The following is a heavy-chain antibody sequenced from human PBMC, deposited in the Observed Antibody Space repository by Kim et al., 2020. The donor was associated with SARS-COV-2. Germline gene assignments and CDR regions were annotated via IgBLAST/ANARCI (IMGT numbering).Heavy chain of an antibody. J-gene: IGHJ5*02. D-gene: IGHD5-12*01. CDR2: INPNSGGT. CDR1: GYTFTGYY. V-gene: IGHV1-2*06. Sequence: ASVKVSCKASGYTFTGYYMHWVRQAPGQGLEWMGRINPNSGGTNYAQKFQGRVTMTRDTSISTAYMELSRLRSDDTAVYYCARGYSGYDWPYDPVGARGGLILFDPWGQGTLVTVSS. CDR3: ARGYSGYDWPYDPVGARGGLILFDP.